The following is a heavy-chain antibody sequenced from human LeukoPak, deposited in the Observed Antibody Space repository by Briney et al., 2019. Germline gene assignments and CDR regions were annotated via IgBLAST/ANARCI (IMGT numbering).Heavy chain of an antibody. CDR2: IYYSGST. CDR1: GGSISSSSYY. V-gene: IGHV4-39*01. Sequence: PSETLSLTCTVSGGSISSSSYYWGWIRQPPGKGLEWIGSIYYSGSTYYNPSLKSRVTISVDTSKNQFSLKLSSVTAADTAVYYCARHSGSYFGAFDIWGQGTMLTVSS. D-gene: IGHD1-26*01. CDR3: ARHSGSYFGAFDI. J-gene: IGHJ3*02.